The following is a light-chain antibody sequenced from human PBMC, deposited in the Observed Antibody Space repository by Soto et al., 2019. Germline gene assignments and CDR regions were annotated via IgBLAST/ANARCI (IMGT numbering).Light chain of an antibody. V-gene: IGKV1-27*01. CDR3: QKYDSAASLT. CDR1: QGISSY. J-gene: IGKJ4*02. CDR2: AAA. Sequence: DIQMTQSPSSLSASVGDRVTVTCRASQGISSYFAWYQQKPGKVPKLLIYAAATLQPGVPPRFSGSGAGTDFTPTISSLQPEDVATYYCQKYDSAASLTFGGGTKVEIK.